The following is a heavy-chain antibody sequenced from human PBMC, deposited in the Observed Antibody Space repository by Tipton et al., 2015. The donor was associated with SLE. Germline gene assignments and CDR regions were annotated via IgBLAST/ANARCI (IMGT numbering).Heavy chain of an antibody. CDR2: IYYSGTT. CDR3: ARGAVAGTAFDY. D-gene: IGHD6-19*01. V-gene: IGHV4-39*07. CDR1: GGSFSGYY. Sequence: TLSLTCTVYGGSFSGYYWGWIRQPPGKGLEWIGSIYYSGTTYYNPSLTSRVTISVDTSKNQFSLKLSSVTAADTAVYYCARGAVAGTAFDYWGQGTLVTVSS. J-gene: IGHJ4*02.